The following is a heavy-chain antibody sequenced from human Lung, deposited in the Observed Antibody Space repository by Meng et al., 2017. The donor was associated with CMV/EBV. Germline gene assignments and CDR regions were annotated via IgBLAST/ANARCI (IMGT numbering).Heavy chain of an antibody. V-gene: IGHV3-74*01. J-gene: IGHJ4*02. Sequence: LTXAASGFTFSSYWMHWVRQAPGKGLVWVSRINSDGSSTSYADSVKGRFTIYRDNAKNTLYLQMNSLRAEDTAVYYCARPAHDYSTSFDYWGQGTLVTVSS. CDR2: INSDGSST. D-gene: IGHD4-11*01. CDR3: ARPAHDYSTSFDY. CDR1: GFTFSSYW.